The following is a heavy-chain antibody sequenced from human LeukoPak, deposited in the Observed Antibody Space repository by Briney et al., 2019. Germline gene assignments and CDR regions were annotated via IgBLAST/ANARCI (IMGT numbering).Heavy chain of an antibody. Sequence: SETLSLTCTVSGGSISGYYWSWIRQPPGKGLEWIGYMYYSGSTTYNPSLKSRVTISVDTSKNQFSLELTSVTAADTAVYYCARFHCSTTSCYRWFDPWGQGALVTVSS. CDR3: ARFHCSTTSCYRWFDP. V-gene: IGHV4-59*01. CDR1: GGSISGYY. J-gene: IGHJ5*02. CDR2: MYYSGST. D-gene: IGHD2-2*01.